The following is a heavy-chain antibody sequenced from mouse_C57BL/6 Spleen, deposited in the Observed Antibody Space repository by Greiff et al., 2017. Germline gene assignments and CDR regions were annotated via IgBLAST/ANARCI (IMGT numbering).Heavy chain of an antibody. V-gene: IGHV5-17*01. CDR1: GFTFSDYG. CDR3: AREGVTTVVERTPTMPYYFDY. J-gene: IGHJ2*01. CDR2: ISSGSSTI. Sequence: EVKLVESGGGLVKPGGSLKLSCAASGFTFSDYGMHWVRQAPEKGLEWVAYISSGSSTIYYADTVKGRFTISRDNAKNTLFLQMTSLRSEDTAMYYCAREGVTTVVERTPTMPYYFDYWGQGTTLTVSS. D-gene: IGHD1-1*01.